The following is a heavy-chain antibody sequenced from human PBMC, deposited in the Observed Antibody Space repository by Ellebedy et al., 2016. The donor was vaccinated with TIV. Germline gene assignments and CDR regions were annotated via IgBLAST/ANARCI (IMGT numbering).Heavy chain of an antibody. V-gene: IGHV1-18*01. CDR2: IGAYNGNT. CDR3: ARGLWFGELDV. J-gene: IGHJ6*02. CDR1: GYSLTSNG. D-gene: IGHD3-10*01. Sequence: AASVKVSCKASGYSLTSNGISWARQAPGQGLEWMGWIGAYNGNTNYAQKFQGRVTMTTDTSTSTVYMDLRSLRSDDTAVYYCARGLWFGELDVWGQGTTVTVSS.